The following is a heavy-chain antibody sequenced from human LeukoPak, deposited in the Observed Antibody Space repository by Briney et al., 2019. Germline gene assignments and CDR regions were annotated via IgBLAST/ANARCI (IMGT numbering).Heavy chain of an antibody. J-gene: IGHJ6*02. D-gene: IGHD1-26*01. CDR1: GFTFDDYA. CDR3: AKAEPPGRYYYYGMDV. V-gene: IGHV3-9*01. CDR2: ISWNSGCI. Sequence: GGSLRLSCAASGFTFDDYAMHWVRQAPGKGLEWVSGISWNSGCIGYADSVKGRFTISRDNAKNSLYLQMNSLRAEDTALYYCAKAEPPGRYYYYGMDVWGQGTTVTVSS.